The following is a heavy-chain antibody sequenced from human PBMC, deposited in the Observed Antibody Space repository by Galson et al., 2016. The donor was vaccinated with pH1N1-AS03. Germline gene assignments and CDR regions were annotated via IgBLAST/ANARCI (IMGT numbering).Heavy chain of an antibody. D-gene: IGHD2-15*01. V-gene: IGHV3-7*01. Sequence: SLRLSCAASGFMFSDFWMTWVRHAPGKGLEWVANIDKDGSEKYYVDSVKGRFTIYRDYAKNSLYLEMDSLGVEDTAVYYCARVSYLVYCLGASCQYWYFDLWGRGTLVTVSS. CDR1: GFMFSDFW. CDR3: ARVSYLVYCLGASCQYWYFDL. J-gene: IGHJ2*01. CDR2: IDKDGSEK.